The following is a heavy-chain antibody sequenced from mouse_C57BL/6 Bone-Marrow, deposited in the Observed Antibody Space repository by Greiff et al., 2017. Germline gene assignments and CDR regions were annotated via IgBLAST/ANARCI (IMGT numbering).Heavy chain of an antibody. CDR1: GFTFTDYY. V-gene: IGHV7-3*01. D-gene: IGHD1-1*01. J-gene: IGHJ3*01. Sequence: EVQLVESGGGLVQPGGSLSLSCAASGFTFTDYYMSWVRQPPGKALEWLGFIRNKANGYTTEYSASVKGRFTISRDNSQSILYLQMNALRAEDSDTYYGARSNPSHYYGSSYWFADWGQGTLVTVSA. CDR2: IRNKANGYTT. CDR3: ARSNPSHYYGSSYWFAD.